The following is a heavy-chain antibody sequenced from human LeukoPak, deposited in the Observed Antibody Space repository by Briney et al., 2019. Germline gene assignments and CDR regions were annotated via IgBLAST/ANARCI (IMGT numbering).Heavy chain of an antibody. CDR1: GGSISSGGYS. CDR3: ARDRYYYDSSAWFDP. Sequence: SQTLSLTCAVSGGSISSGGYSWSWIRQPPGKGLEWIGYVYHSGSTYYNPSLKSRVTISVDRSKNQFSLKLSSVTAADTAVYYCARDRYYYDSSAWFDPWGQGTLVTVSS. D-gene: IGHD3-22*01. J-gene: IGHJ5*02. CDR2: VYHSGST. V-gene: IGHV4-30-2*01.